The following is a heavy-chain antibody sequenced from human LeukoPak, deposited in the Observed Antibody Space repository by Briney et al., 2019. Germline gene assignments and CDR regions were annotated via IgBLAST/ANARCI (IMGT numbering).Heavy chain of an antibody. J-gene: IGHJ4*02. V-gene: IGHV4-61*02. CDR1: GASISSTFYS. D-gene: IGHD3-10*01. CDR2: FSISGSP. CDR3: ARERIREIPSLDF. Sequence: SETLSLTCTVSGASISSTFYSWAWIRQPAGQGLEFIGRFSISGSPNYKPSLKSRVNISMDTSKNQFSLRLTSVTAADTAIYFCARERIREIPSLDFWGQGTLVTVSS.